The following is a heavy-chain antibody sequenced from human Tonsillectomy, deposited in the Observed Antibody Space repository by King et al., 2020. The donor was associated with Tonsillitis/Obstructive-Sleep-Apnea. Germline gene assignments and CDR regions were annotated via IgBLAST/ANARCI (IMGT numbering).Heavy chain of an antibody. CDR3: ARDRLIAVAGQFDY. CDR2: ISYDGSNK. V-gene: IGHV3-30*01. J-gene: IGHJ4*02. CDR1: GFTFSSYA. Sequence: VQLVESGGGVVQPGRSLRLSCAASGFTFSSYAMHWVRQAPGKGLEWVAVISYDGSNKYYADSVKGRFTISRDNSKNTLYLQMNSLRAEDTAVYYCARDRLIAVAGQFDYWDQGTLVTVSS. D-gene: IGHD6-19*01.